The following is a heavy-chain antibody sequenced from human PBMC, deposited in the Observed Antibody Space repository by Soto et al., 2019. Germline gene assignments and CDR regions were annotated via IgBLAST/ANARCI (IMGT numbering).Heavy chain of an antibody. CDR2: IYPGDSDT. V-gene: IGHV5-51*01. CDR3: ARQHSGYEFHYYYYYYMDV. J-gene: IGHJ6*03. Sequence: EVQLVQSGAEVKKPGESLKISCKGSGYSFTSYWIGWVRQMPGKGLEWMGIIYPGDSDTRYSPSFQGQVTISADKSISTAYLQWSSLKASDTAMYYCARQHSGYEFHYYYYYYMDVWGKGTTVTVSS. D-gene: IGHD5-12*01. CDR1: GYSFTSYW.